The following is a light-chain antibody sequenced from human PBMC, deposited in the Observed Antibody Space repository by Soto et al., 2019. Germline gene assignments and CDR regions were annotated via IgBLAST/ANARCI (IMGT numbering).Light chain of an antibody. Sequence: EIVLTQSPGTLSLSPGERATLSCRASQSVSYSYLAWYQQKPGQAPRLLTYGASSSATGIPDRFSGSGSGTDFTLTISRLEPEDFAVYYCQQYGSSQSFGQGTKVEIK. CDR3: QQYGSSQS. J-gene: IGKJ1*01. V-gene: IGKV3-20*01. CDR2: GAS. CDR1: QSVSYSY.